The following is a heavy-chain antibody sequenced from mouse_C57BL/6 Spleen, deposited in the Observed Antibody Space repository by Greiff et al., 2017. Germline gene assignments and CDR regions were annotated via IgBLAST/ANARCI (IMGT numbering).Heavy chain of an antibody. CDR2: IDPETGGT. D-gene: IGHD1-1*01. CDR3: TEDYYGSSFFDY. CDR1: GYTFTDYE. Sequence: VQLQQPGAELVRPGASVTLSCKASGYTFTDYEMHWVKQTPVHGLEWIGAIDPETGGTAYNQKFKGKAILTADKSSSTAYMELRSLTSEDSAVYYCTEDYYGSSFFDYWGQGTTLTVSS. J-gene: IGHJ2*01. V-gene: IGHV1-15*01.